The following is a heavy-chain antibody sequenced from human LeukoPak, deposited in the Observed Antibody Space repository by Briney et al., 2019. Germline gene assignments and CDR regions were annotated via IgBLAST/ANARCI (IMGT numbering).Heavy chain of an antibody. Sequence: QAGGSLRLSCAASEFSVGSNYMTWVRQAPGKGLEWVAVISYDGSNKYYADSVKGRFTISRDNSKNTLYLQMNSLRAEDTAVYYCARESPMAGRGFDYWGQGTLVTVSS. CDR3: ARESPMAGRGFDY. D-gene: IGHD6-19*01. V-gene: IGHV3-30*03. CDR2: ISYDGSNK. J-gene: IGHJ4*02. CDR1: EFSVGSNY.